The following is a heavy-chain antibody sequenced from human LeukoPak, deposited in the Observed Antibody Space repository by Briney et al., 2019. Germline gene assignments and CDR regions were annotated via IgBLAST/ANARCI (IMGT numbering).Heavy chain of an antibody. Sequence: GSVKVSCKASGYTFTNYYMHWVRQAPGQGLEWMGIIKPNGGSTSYAQKVQGRVTLNRDTSTSTVYMELSSLRSEDTAVYYCAAPSNRPVPAANYYYCGMDVWGQGTTVTVSS. CDR3: AAPSNRPVPAANYYYCGMDV. V-gene: IGHV1-46*01. CDR1: GYTFTNYY. CDR2: IKPNGGST. D-gene: IGHD2-2*01. J-gene: IGHJ6*01.